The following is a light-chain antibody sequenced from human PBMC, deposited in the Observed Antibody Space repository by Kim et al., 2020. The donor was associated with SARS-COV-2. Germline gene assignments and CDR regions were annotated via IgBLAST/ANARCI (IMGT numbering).Light chain of an antibody. J-gene: IGKJ4*01. V-gene: IGKV1-39*01. CDR1: QYITSY. Sequence: ASVGDRVTFTCRASQYITSYVNWYQQRAGKAPKIVISDTSKLQSGVSSRFSGSGSGTNFSLTISGLQPEDFATYYCQQNFRNPTTFGRGTKVEIK. CDR3: QQNFRNPTT. CDR2: DTS.